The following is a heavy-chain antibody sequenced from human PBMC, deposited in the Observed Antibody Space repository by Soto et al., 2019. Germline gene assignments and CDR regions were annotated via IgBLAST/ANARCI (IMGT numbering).Heavy chain of an antibody. D-gene: IGHD6-6*01. CDR1: GFTFSSYA. J-gene: IGHJ4*02. CDR2: ISYDGSNK. CDR3: ARDRWGIAARQPVRFDY. Sequence: PGGSLRLSCAASGFTFSSYAMHWVRQAPGKGLEWVAVISYDGSNKYYADSVKGRFTISRDNSKNTLYLQMNSLRAEDTAVYYCARDRWGIAARQPVRFDYWGQGTLVTVSS. V-gene: IGHV3-30-3*01.